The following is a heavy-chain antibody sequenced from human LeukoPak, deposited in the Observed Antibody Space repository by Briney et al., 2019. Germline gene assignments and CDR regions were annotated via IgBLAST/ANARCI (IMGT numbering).Heavy chain of an antibody. D-gene: IGHD2-2*01. Sequence: GGSLRLSCAASGFTFSSYAMSWVRQAPGKGLEWVSAISGSGGSTYYADSVKGRFTISRDNSKNTLYLQMNSLRAEDTAVYYCAKTPIIVVVPAAGAFDYWAREPWSPSPQ. J-gene: IGHJ4*02. V-gene: IGHV3-23*01. CDR1: GFTFSSYA. CDR2: ISGSGGST. CDR3: AKTPIIVVVPAAGAFDY.